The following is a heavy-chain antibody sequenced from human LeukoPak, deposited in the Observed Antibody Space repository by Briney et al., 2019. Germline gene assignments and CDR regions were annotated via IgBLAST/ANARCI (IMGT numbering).Heavy chain of an antibody. CDR3: ARIRRPLRGYFDH. Sequence: SSETLSLTCYLYGGSFSGYYWSWIRQSPGKGLEWIGEINQIGNTNYIPSLKSRLTISIDTSNNQFSLNLTSVTAADTGVYYCARIRRPLRGYFDHWGQGTLVT. CDR2: INQIGNT. J-gene: IGHJ4*02. D-gene: IGHD3-16*01. CDR1: GGSFSGYY. V-gene: IGHV4-34*01.